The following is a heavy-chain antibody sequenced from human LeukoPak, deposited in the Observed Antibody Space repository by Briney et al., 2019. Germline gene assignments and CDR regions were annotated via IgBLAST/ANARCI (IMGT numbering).Heavy chain of an antibody. Sequence: ETSETLSLTCAVYGGSFSGYYWSWIRQPPGKGLEWIGEIDHSGSTNYNPSLKSRVTISVDTSKNQFSLKLSPVTAADTAVYYCARQRQKDYYFDYWGQGTLVTVSS. CDR3: ARQRQKDYYFDY. CDR1: GGSFSGYY. J-gene: IGHJ4*02. V-gene: IGHV4-34*01. CDR2: IDHSGST. D-gene: IGHD1-1*01.